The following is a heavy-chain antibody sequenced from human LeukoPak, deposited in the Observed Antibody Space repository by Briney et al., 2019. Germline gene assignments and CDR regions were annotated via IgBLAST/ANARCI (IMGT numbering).Heavy chain of an antibody. D-gene: IGHD6-13*01. CDR2: ISSTSNYI. CDR1: GFTFSTYT. CDR3: AKDRYSSSWYYFDY. V-gene: IGHV3-21*04. J-gene: IGHJ4*02. Sequence: PGGSLRLSCAASGFTFSTYTMDWVRQAPGKGLEWVSSISSTSNYIYYADSVKGRFTISRDNAKNSLYLQMNSLRAEDTALYYCAKDRYSSSWYYFDYWGQGTLVTVSS.